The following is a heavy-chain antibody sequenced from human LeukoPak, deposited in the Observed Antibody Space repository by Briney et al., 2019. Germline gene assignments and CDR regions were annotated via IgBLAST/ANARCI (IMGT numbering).Heavy chain of an antibody. CDR1: GFTFSSYS. D-gene: IGHD4-17*01. CDR3: ARDVGDYYFDY. Sequence: QTGGSLRLSCAASGFTFSSYSMSWVRQAPGKGLEWVSYIGSISSTIYYADSVKGRFTISRDNAKNSLYLQMNSLRAEDTAVYYCARDVGDYYFDYWGQGTLVTVSS. V-gene: IGHV3-48*01. J-gene: IGHJ4*02. CDR2: IGSISSTI.